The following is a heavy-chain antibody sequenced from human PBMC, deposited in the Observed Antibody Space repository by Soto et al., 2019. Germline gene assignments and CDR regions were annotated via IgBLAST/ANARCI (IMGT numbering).Heavy chain of an antibody. Sequence: GSLRLSCAASGFTFSSYWMSWVRQAPGKGLEWVANIKQDGSEKYYVDSVKGRFTISRDNAKNSLYLQMNSLRAEDTAVYYCARSPPHITIFGVVIPAPVDYWGQGTLVTVSS. CDR1: GFTFSSYW. J-gene: IGHJ4*02. CDR2: IKQDGSEK. D-gene: IGHD3-3*01. V-gene: IGHV3-7*01. CDR3: ARSPPHITIFGVVIPAPVDY.